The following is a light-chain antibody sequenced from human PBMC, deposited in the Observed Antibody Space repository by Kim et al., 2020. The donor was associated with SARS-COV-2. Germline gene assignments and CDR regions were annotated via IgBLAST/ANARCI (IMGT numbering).Light chain of an antibody. CDR1: QSVRSNY. Sequence: EIVLTQSPVTLSLSPGERATLSCRASQSVRSNYLAWYQQKPAQAPRLLISGAFSRAPGIPNRFSGSGSGTDFTLTISRLEAEDFTVYYCQQYGSSPYTFRQENKLE. CDR2: GAF. J-gene: IGKJ2*01. CDR3: QQYGSSPYT. V-gene: IGKV3-20*01.